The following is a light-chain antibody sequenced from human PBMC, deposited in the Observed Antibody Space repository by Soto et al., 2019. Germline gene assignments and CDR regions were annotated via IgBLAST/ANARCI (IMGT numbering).Light chain of an antibody. Sequence: SYELTQPSSVSVFPGQTAKITCSGDMLARKYTRWFQQKPGQAPVLVIYKDTERPSGIPERFSGSTSETTVTLIISGAHVEDEADYYCFSAADNYAVFGGGTQLTVL. CDR2: KDT. J-gene: IGLJ7*01. V-gene: IGLV3-27*01. CDR1: MLARKY. CDR3: FSAADNYAV.